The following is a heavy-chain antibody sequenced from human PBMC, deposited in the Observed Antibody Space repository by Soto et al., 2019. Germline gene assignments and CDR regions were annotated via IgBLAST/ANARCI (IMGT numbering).Heavy chain of an antibody. CDR1: GFTFSSYA. V-gene: IGHV3-74*01. CDR2: INTDGSVT. D-gene: IGHD1-1*01. Sequence: GGSLRLSCAASGFTFSSYAMSWVRQAPGKGLVWVARINTDGSVTSHADSVKGRFTISRDNAKSTLYLQMNSLREEDSAMYYCARQTGLEATNYWGQGTMVTVSS. CDR3: ARQTGLEATNY. J-gene: IGHJ4*02.